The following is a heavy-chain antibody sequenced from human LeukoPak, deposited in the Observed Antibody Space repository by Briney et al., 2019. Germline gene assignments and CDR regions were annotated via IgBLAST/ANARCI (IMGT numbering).Heavy chain of an antibody. CDR1: GFAFSYYA. J-gene: IGHJ4*02. Sequence: GGSLRLSCEASGFAFSYYAMHWVRQTPGKGLDWVAVMSSDGSNRYYADSVKGRFTISRDNSKNTLYLQMNSLRLEDTAVYYCARDISLMVYALEYWGQGTLVTVSS. D-gene: IGHD2-8*01. CDR3: ARDISLMVYALEY. CDR2: MSSDGSNR. V-gene: IGHV3-30-3*01.